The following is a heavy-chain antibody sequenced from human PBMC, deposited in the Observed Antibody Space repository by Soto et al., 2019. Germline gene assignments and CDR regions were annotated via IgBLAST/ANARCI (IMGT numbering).Heavy chain of an antibody. CDR1: GFTFSDYY. J-gene: IGHJ6*03. CDR2: ISSSGSTI. D-gene: IGHD2-2*01. CDR3: AGYCSSTSCYYYYYMDV. Sequence: QVQLVESGGGLVKPGGSLRLSGAASGFTFSDYYMSWIRQAPGKGLEWVSYISSSGSTIYYADSVKGRFTISRDNAKNSLYLQMNSLRAEDTAVYYCAGYCSSTSCYYYYYMDVWGKGTTVTVSS. V-gene: IGHV3-11*01.